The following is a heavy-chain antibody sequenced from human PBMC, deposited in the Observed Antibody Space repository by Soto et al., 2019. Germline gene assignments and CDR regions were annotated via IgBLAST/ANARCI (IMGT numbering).Heavy chain of an antibody. CDR1: GFTFDDYA. D-gene: IGHD4-17*01. CDR3: AKDMGHGDIYYYYGMDV. Sequence: EVQLVESGGGLVQPGRSLRLSCAASGFTFDDYAMHWVRQAPGKGLEWVSGVSWNSGSIGYADSVKGRFTISRDHAKNSLYPQMNSLRAEDTALYYWAKDMGHGDIYYYYGMDVWGQGTTVTVSS. J-gene: IGHJ6*02. V-gene: IGHV3-9*01. CDR2: VSWNSGSI.